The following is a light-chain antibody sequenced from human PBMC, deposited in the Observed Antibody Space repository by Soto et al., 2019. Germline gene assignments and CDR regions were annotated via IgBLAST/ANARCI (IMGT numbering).Light chain of an antibody. Sequence: DIQMTQSPSSLSASVGDRVTITCRASQSIGKHLNWYQQKPGKAPKFLIYAASNLQSGVPSRFSGSGSGTDFTLTVNSLQPEDCATYYCQQGYTSASTFGQGTRLEIK. CDR3: QQGYTSAST. J-gene: IGKJ5*01. CDR2: AAS. V-gene: IGKV1-39*01. CDR1: QSIGKH.